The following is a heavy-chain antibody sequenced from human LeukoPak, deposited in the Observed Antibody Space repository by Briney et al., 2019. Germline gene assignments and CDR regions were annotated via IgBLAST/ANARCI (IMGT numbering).Heavy chain of an antibody. J-gene: IGHJ3*02. CDR1: GFTFSSYS. Sequence: GGSLRLSCAASGFTFSSYSMNWVRQAPGKGLEWVSYISSSSSTIYYADSVKGRFTISRDNAKNSLYLQMNSLRAEDTAVYYCARDLVVPAAIQGYDAFVIWGQGTMVTVSS. CDR2: ISSSSSTI. CDR3: ARDLVVPAAIQGYDAFVI. D-gene: IGHD2-2*01. V-gene: IGHV3-48*01.